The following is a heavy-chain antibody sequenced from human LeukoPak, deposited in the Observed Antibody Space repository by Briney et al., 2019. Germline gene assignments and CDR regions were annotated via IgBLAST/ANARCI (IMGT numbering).Heavy chain of an antibody. CDR3: AKEPSKWELGFWFDP. J-gene: IGHJ5*02. CDR2: ISGSGGST. D-gene: IGHD1-26*01. Sequence: PGGSLRLSCAGSGFTFSSYAMSWVRQAPGKGLEWVSAISGSGGSTYYADSVKGRFTISRDNSKNTLYLQMNSLRAEDTAVYYCAKEPSKWELGFWFDPWGQGTLVTVSS. CDR1: GFTFSSYA. V-gene: IGHV3-23*01.